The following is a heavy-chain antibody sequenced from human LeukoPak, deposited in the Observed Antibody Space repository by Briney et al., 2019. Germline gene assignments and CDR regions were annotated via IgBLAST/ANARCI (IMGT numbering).Heavy chain of an antibody. J-gene: IGHJ3*02. V-gene: IGHV4-59*08. CDR1: GGSISNYY. D-gene: IGHD6-25*01. CDR3: ARSAIDAFGI. Sequence: PSETLSLTCTVSGGSISNYYWSWIRQPPGKGLECIGYLYYSGSTNYNPSLKSRVTISVDTSKNQFSLKLSSVTAADTAVYYCARSAIDAFGIWGQGTMVTVSS. CDR2: LYYSGST.